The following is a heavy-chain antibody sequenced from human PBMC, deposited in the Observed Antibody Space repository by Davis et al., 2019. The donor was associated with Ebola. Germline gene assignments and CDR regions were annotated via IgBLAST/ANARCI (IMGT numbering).Heavy chain of an antibody. Sequence: PSETLSLTCAVYGGSFSGYYWSWIRQPPGKGLEWIGEINHSGSTNYNPSLKSRVTISVDTSKNQFSLKLSSVTAADTAVYYCARDNSGGFDPWGQGTLVTVTS. D-gene: IGHD2-21*01. CDR1: GGSFSGYY. V-gene: IGHV4-34*01. J-gene: IGHJ5*02. CDR3: ARDNSGGFDP. CDR2: INHSGST.